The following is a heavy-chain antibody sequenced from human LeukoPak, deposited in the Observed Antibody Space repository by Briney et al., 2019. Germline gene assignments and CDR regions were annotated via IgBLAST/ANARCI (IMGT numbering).Heavy chain of an antibody. CDR1: GFTFSSYA. CDR3: AKLRFGDLRIFDY. Sequence: GGSLRLSCAASGFTFSSYAMSWVRQAPGKGLEWVSAIGGSGGSTYYADSVKGRFTISRDNSKNTLYLQMNSLRAEDTAVYYCAKLRFGDLRIFDYWGQGTLVTVSS. D-gene: IGHD3-10*01. CDR2: IGGSGGST. J-gene: IGHJ4*02. V-gene: IGHV3-23*01.